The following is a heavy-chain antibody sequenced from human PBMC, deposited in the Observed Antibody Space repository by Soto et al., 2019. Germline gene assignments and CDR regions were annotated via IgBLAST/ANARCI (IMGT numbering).Heavy chain of an antibody. CDR1: GFTFSNAW. CDR3: TTDRGPRDAFDI. CDR2: IKSKTDGGTT. D-gene: IGHD3-10*01. J-gene: IGHJ3*02. V-gene: IGHV3-15*01. Sequence: GESLKISCAASGFTFSNAWMSWVRQAPGKGLEWVGRIKSKTDGGTTDYAAPVKGRFTISRDDSKNTLYLQMNSLKTEDTAVYYCTTDRGPRDAFDIWGQGTMVTVSS.